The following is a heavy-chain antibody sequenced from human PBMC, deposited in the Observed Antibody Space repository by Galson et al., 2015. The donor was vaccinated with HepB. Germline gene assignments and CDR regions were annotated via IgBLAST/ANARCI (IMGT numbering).Heavy chain of an antibody. CDR1: GYTFTSYY. Sequence: SVKVSCKASGYTFTSYYMHWVRQAPGQGLEWMGIINPSGGSTSYAQKFQGRVTMTRDTSTSTVYMELSSLRSEDTAVYYCARGLGNWNLLRYYFDYWGQGTLVTVSS. CDR3: ARGLGNWNLLRYYFDY. CDR2: INPSGGST. D-gene: IGHD1-1*01. J-gene: IGHJ4*02. V-gene: IGHV1-46*03.